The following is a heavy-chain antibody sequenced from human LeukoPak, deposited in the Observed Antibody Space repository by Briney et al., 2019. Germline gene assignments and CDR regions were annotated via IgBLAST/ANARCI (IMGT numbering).Heavy chain of an antibody. Sequence: SSETLSLTCTVSGGSISSSSYYWGWTRQPPGKGLEWIGSIYYSGSTYYNPSLKSRVTISVDTSKNQFSLRLSSVTAADTAVYYCASGGSSPYYYYGMDVWGQGTTVTVSS. D-gene: IGHD1-26*01. CDR3: ASGGSSPYYYYGMDV. CDR2: IYYSGST. J-gene: IGHJ6*02. CDR1: GGSISSSSYY. V-gene: IGHV4-39*01.